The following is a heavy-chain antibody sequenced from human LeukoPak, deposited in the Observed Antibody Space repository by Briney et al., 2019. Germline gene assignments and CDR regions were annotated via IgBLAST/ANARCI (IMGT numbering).Heavy chain of an antibody. CDR1: GFTFSSYA. J-gene: IGHJ4*02. V-gene: IGHV3-23*01. CDR3: AKTGTPWYYFDY. Sequence: GGSLRLSCAASGFTFSSYAMSWVRQAPGKGLEWVSAISGSGGSTYYADSVKGRFTISRDNSKNTLYLQMNSLRAEDAAVYYCAKTGTPWYYFDYWGQGTLVTVSS. CDR2: ISGSGGST. D-gene: IGHD6-13*01.